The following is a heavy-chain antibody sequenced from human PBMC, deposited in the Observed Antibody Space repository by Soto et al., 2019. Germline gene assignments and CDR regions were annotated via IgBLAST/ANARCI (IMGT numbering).Heavy chain of an antibody. CDR1: GFTFSSYS. CDR3: ARDLYCSGGSCYSNYYYGMDV. J-gene: IGHJ6*02. V-gene: IGHV3-48*02. CDR2: ISSSSSTI. D-gene: IGHD2-15*01. Sequence: GGSLRLSCAASGFTFSSYSMNWVRQAPGKGLEWVSYISSSSSTIYYADSVKGRFTISRDNAKNSLYLQMNSLRDEDTAVYYCARDLYCSGGSCYSNYYYGMDVWGQGTTVTVS.